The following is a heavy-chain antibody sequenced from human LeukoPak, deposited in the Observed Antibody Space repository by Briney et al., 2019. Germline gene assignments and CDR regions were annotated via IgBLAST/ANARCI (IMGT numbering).Heavy chain of an antibody. Sequence: PGGSLRLSCAASGFTFSSYEMNWVCQAPGKGLGWVSYISISGSTIYYADSVKGRFTISRDNAKNSLHLQMNSLRAEDTAVYYCARETGPYHDYWGQGTLVTVSS. D-gene: IGHD3-9*01. CDR2: ISISGSTI. CDR3: ARETGPYHDY. CDR1: GFTFSSYE. J-gene: IGHJ4*02. V-gene: IGHV3-48*03.